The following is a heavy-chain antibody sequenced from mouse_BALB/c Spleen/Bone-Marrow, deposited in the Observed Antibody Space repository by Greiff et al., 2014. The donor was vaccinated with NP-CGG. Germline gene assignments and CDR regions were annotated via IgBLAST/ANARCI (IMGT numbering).Heavy chain of an antibody. CDR2: IYPGDGDT. CDR3: ARDYRYYAMDY. J-gene: IGHJ4*01. Sequence: VQLQQSGAELARPGASVKLSCKASGYTFTSYWMQWVKQRPGQGLEWIGAIYPGDGDTRYTQKFKGKATLTADKSSSTAYMQLSSLASEDSAVCYCARDYRYYAMDYWGQGTSVTVSS. V-gene: IGHV1-87*01. CDR1: GYTFTSYW. D-gene: IGHD2-14*01.